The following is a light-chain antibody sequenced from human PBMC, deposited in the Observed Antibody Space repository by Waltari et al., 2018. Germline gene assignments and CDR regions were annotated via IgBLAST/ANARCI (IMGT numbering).Light chain of an antibody. J-gene: IGLJ3*02. CDR3: ASYAGSSQLV. Sequence: QSALTQPPSASGSLGQSITIPCTGTSRDIGNYNYVYWYQQYPGKSPKVVIYEVTVRPSGVPDRFSGSKSGNTASLTVSGLQAEDEADYYCASYAGSSQLVFGGGTKVTVL. CDR1: SRDIGNYNY. V-gene: IGLV2-8*01. CDR2: EVT.